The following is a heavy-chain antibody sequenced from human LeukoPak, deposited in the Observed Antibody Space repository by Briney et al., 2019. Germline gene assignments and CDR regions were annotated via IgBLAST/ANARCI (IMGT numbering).Heavy chain of an antibody. CDR1: GFTFSNAW. Sequence: GGSLRLSCAASGFTFSNAWMSWVRQAPGKGLEWVAVISYDGSNKYYADSVKGRFTISRDNSKNTLYLQMNSLRAEDTAVYYCAKAGHYYDSSGYYYFDYWGQGTLVTVSS. V-gene: IGHV3-30*18. D-gene: IGHD3-22*01. CDR3: AKAGHYYDSSGYYYFDY. J-gene: IGHJ4*02. CDR2: ISYDGSNK.